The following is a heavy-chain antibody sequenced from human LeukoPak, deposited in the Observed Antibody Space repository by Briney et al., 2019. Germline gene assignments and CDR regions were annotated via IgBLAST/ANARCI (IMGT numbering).Heavy chain of an antibody. J-gene: IGHJ4*02. CDR3: ARGRHGCTDLDY. Sequence: TSVKVSCKASGYTFTSYDISWVRQAPGQGLEWMGWISTYNGNTNYAQKLQGRVTMTTDTITTTAYMELRSLRSDDTAVYYCARGRHGCTDLDYWGQGTLVTVPS. CDR1: GYTFTSYD. D-gene: IGHD5-24*01. V-gene: IGHV1-18*01. CDR2: ISTYNGNT.